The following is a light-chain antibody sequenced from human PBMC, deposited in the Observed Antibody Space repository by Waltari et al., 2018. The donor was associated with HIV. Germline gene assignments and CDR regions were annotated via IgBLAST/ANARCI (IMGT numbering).Light chain of an antibody. CDR1: RSVNFN. V-gene: IGKV3D-15*01. Sequence: EIVMTQSPATLSVSPGERVTLSCRASRSVNFNLAWYQQKPGQAPRLLIYGAYGRAAGIPARFSGSGSGTEFTLTISSLQSEDFAVYYCQQYENWPPITFGQGTRLEIK. J-gene: IGKJ5*01. CDR2: GAY. CDR3: QQYENWPPIT.